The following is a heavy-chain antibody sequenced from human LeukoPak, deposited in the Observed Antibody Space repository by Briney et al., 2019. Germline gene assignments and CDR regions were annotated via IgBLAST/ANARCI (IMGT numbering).Heavy chain of an antibody. J-gene: IGHJ4*02. Sequence: GASLRLLCAASGLTFNNYPMSWVRHARGEGREWVSSISGSGGGTYYADSVKGRFTISRDNSKNTLYLQMNSLRAEDTAVYYCAKWGDYDVLTGYYDPDYWGQGTLVTVSS. CDR2: ISGSGGGT. D-gene: IGHD3-9*01. CDR1: GLTFNNYP. V-gene: IGHV3-23*01. CDR3: AKWGDYDVLTGYYDPDY.